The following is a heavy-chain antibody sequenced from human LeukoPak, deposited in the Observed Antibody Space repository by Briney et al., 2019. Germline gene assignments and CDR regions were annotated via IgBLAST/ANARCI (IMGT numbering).Heavy chain of an antibody. CDR3: ARGDGYNLNYYGMDV. D-gene: IGHD5-24*01. CDR2: IYPGDSDT. J-gene: IGHJ6*02. V-gene: IGHV5-51*01. CDR1: GYSFISYW. Sequence: GESLKISCKGSGYSFISYWIGWVRQMPGKGLEWMGIIYPGDSDTRYSPSFQGQVTISADKSISTAYLQWSSLKASDTAMYYCARGDGYNLNYYGMDVWGQGTTVTVSS.